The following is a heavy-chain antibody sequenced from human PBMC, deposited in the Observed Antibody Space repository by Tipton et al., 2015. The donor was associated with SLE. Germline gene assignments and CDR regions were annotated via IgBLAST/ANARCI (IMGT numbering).Heavy chain of an antibody. Sequence: QLVQSGAEVKKPGASVNVSCKASGYTFTNYYIHWVRQAPGQGLEWMGVINPSGGISSCTEKFQGRVTMTRDTSTSTVYMEVSSLRSEDTAIYYCARRPDSGNYWYYFDYWGQGTLVTVSS. CDR1: GYTFTNYY. J-gene: IGHJ4*02. CDR2: INPSGGIS. D-gene: IGHD1-26*01. V-gene: IGHV1-46*01. CDR3: ARRPDSGNYWYYFDY.